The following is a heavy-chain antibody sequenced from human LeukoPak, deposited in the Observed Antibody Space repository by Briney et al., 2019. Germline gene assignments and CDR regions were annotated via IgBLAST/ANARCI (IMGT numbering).Heavy chain of an antibody. V-gene: IGHV3-30*02. CDR2: IRYDGSNK. CDR3: ARSYSSSRSRIDY. CDR1: GFTFSSYG. D-gene: IGHD6-13*01. Sequence: GGSLRLSCAASGFTFSSYGMHWVRQAPGKGLEWVAFIRYDGSNKYYADSVKGRFTISRDNSKNTLYLQMNSLRAEDTAVYYCARSYSSSRSRIDYWGQGTLVTVSS. J-gene: IGHJ4*02.